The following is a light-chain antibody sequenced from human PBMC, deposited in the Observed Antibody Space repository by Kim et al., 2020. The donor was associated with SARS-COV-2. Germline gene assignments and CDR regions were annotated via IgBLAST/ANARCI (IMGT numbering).Light chain of an antibody. V-gene: IGLV3-21*04. Sequence: SYELTQPPSLSVAPGQTARITCGGDNIGRKSVHWYQQKPGQAPVVVIYYDSDRPSGIPERFSGSNSGNTATLTLSRVEAGDEADYYCQVWDSSSDHWVFGGGTQLTVL. CDR3: QVWDSSSDHWV. CDR1: NIGRKS. CDR2: YDS. J-gene: IGLJ3*02.